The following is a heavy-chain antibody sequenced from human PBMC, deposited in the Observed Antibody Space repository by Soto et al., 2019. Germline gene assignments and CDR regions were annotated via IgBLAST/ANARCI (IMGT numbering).Heavy chain of an antibody. CDR3: ARTSDKPVDDYIWGSYRPSFFCFDY. J-gene: IGHJ4*02. CDR1: GFTFSSYA. Sequence: GGSLRLSCAASGFTFSSYAMSWVRQAPGKGLEWVSAISGSGGSTYYADSVKGRFTISRDNSKNTLYLQMNSLRAEDTAVYYCARTSDKPVDDYIWGSYRPSFFCFDYWGQGTLVTVSS. CDR2: ISGSGGST. V-gene: IGHV3-23*01. D-gene: IGHD3-16*02.